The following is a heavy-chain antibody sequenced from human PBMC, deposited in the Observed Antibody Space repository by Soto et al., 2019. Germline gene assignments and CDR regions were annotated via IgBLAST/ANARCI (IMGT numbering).Heavy chain of an antibody. J-gene: IGHJ4*02. V-gene: IGHV3-15*07. CDR2: IKSKTDGGTT. CDR3: TTDIWVSRALDY. Sequence: GGSLRLSCAASGVAFSTYAMNWVRQAPGKGLEWVGHIKSKTDGGTTDYSAPVKGRFTISRDDSKNTLYLQMNSLKSEDTAVYYCTTDIWVSRALDYWGRGTLVTVSS. D-gene: IGHD3-10*01. CDR1: GVAFSTYA.